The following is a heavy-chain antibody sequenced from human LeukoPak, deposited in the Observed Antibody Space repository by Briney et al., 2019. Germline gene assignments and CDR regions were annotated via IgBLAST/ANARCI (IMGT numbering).Heavy chain of an antibody. CDR2: IISKGGRT. CDR3: VKDQNPYSSGWQQYFQH. V-gene: IGHV3-64D*09. Sequence: GGALRLSCSASGFTFSSYAMHWVRQALGKGLEYVSAIISKGGRTYYADSVKGRFTISRDNPKNPLYLQMTSLRAEDTAVYYCVKDQNPYSSGWQQYFQHWGQGTLVTVSS. J-gene: IGHJ1*01. CDR1: GFTFSSYA. D-gene: IGHD6-19*01.